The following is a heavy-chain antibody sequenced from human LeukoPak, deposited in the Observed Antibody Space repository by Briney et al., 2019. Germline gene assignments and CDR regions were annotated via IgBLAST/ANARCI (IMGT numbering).Heavy chain of an antibody. CDR1: GYSISSGYY. CDR3: ARHNRPATDDFWSGYYFRILSPFDY. Sequence: SETLSLTXAVSGYSISSGYYWGWIRQPPGKGLEWIGSIYHSGSTYYNPSLKSRVTISVDTSKNQFSLKLSSVTAADTAVYYCARHNRPATDDFWSGYYFRILSPFDYWGQGTLVTVSS. V-gene: IGHV4-38-2*01. CDR2: IYHSGST. J-gene: IGHJ4*02. D-gene: IGHD3-3*01.